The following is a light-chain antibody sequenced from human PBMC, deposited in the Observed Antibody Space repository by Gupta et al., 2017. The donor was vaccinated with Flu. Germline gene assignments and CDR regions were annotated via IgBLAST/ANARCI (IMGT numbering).Light chain of an antibody. CDR2: WAS. V-gene: IGKV4-1*01. J-gene: IGKJ3*01. CDR1: QSCWYDSIDENF. Sequence: DIVVTQSPDSLAVSLGERATINCRSSQSCWYDSIDENFLAWYQHKPRQPPKLLIYWASTRESGVPDRFSGSGSGTNFTLTISSLQAEDVAIYYCQQDVYIPCNFGHGTKVDI. CDR3: QQDVYIPCN.